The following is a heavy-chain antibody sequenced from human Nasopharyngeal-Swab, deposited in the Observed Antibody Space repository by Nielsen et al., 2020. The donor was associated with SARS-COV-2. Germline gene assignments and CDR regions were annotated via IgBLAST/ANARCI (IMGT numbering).Heavy chain of an antibody. CDR2: ISSSGRNM. CDR1: GFTFSNYE. CDR3: ARENGGSVLVSYMDG. J-gene: IGHJ6*03. V-gene: IGHV3-48*03. D-gene: IGHD4-23*01. Sequence: GESLKISCAASGFTFSNYEMNWVRQAPGKGLEWVSYISSSGRNMYYADSVKGRFIISRDNATKSLFLQMSSLRAEDTAVYYCARENGGSVLVSYMDGWGKGTTVTVSS.